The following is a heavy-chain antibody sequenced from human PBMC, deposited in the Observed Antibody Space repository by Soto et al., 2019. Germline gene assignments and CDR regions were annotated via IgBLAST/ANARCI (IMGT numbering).Heavy chain of an antibody. V-gene: IGHV3-30*18. Sequence: GGSLRLSCAASGFTFSSYGMHWVRQAPGKGLEWVAVISYDGSNKYYADSVKGRFTISRDNSKNTLYLQMNSLRAEDTAVYYCAKDFRPYPPPIPYFDYWGQGTLVTVSS. CDR3: AKDFRPYPPPIPYFDY. J-gene: IGHJ4*02. CDR1: GFTFSSYG. CDR2: ISYDGSNK. D-gene: IGHD2-2*02.